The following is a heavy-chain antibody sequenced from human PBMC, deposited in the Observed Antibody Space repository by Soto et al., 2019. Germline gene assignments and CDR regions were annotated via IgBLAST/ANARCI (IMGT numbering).Heavy chain of an antibody. CDR3: ARDGDRYSGSYFDY. J-gene: IGHJ4*02. D-gene: IGHD1-26*01. Sequence: ASVKVSCKASGYTFTGYYMHWVRQAPGQGLEWMGWINPNSGGTNYAQKFQGWVTMTRDTSISTAYMELSRLRSDDTAVYYCARDGDRYSGSYFDYWGQGTLVTVSS. V-gene: IGHV1-2*04. CDR1: GYTFTGYY. CDR2: INPNSGGT.